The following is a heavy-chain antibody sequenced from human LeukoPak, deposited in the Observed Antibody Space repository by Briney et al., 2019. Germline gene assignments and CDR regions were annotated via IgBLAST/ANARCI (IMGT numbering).Heavy chain of an antibody. CDR1: GGSISSGSYY. D-gene: IGHD3-9*01. J-gene: IGHJ4*02. Sequence: KTSETLSLTCTVSGGSISSGSYYWSWIRQPAGKGLEWIGRIYTSGSTNYNPSLKSRVTISVDTSKNQFSLKLSSVTAADTAVYYCASGGRRNYDILTGYYREYYFDYWGQGTLVTVSS. CDR2: IYTSGST. V-gene: IGHV4-61*02. CDR3: ASGGRRNYDILTGYYREYYFDY.